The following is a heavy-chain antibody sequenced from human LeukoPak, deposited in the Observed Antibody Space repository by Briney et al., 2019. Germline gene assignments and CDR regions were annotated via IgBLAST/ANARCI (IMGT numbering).Heavy chain of an antibody. CDR2: ITGDGGIT. CDR1: GFTFDDYA. Sequence: GGSLRLSCAASGFTFDDYAMHWVRQAPGKGLEWVSLITGDGGITYYADSVKGRFTISRDNSKNSLYLQMSGLRTEDTALYYCAKVYSGDWYFALWGRGSLVTVSS. J-gene: IGHJ2*01. V-gene: IGHV3-43*02. D-gene: IGHD5-18*01. CDR3: AKVYSGDWYFAL.